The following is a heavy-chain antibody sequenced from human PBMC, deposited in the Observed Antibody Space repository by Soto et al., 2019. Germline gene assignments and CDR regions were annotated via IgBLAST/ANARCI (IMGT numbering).Heavy chain of an antibody. J-gene: IGHJ4*02. D-gene: IGHD6-25*01. Sequence: QVELQESGPRLVKSSGTLSLTCEVSSGSISTGNWWSWVRQPPGKGLEWIGEIYYTGATNYNPSLKSRVTMTIDKAKDQFSLFLTSATAADTAVDYCARVFSSSSGWMYYFDFWGQGILVSVSS. CDR2: IYYTGAT. CDR1: SGSISTGNW. V-gene: IGHV4-4*02. CDR3: ARVFSSSSGWMYYFDF.